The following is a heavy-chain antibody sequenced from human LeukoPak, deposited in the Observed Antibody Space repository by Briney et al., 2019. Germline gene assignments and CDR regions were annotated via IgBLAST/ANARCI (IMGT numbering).Heavy chain of an antibody. CDR2: ISSSSSYI. J-gene: IGHJ4*02. CDR3: ARDDYDREYLDY. Sequence: PGGSLRLSCAASGFTFSSYSMNWVRQAPGKGLEWVSSISSSSSYIYYADSVKGRFTISRDNAKNSLYLQMNSLRAEDTAVYYCARDDYDREYLDYWGQGTLVTVSS. CDR1: GFTFSSYS. V-gene: IGHV3-21*01. D-gene: IGHD3-22*01.